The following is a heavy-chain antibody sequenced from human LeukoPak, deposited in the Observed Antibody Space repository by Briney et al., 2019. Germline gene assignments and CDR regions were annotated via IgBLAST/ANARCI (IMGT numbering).Heavy chain of an antibody. CDR3: AKVKYSSGYEDDAFDI. CDR2: IRYDGSSQ. J-gene: IGHJ3*02. Sequence: GGSLRLSCAASSFSFSDYGMHWVRQPPGKGLEWVAFIRYDGSSQYYADSVKGRFTISRDNSQNTVHLQMNSLRAEDTAVYYCAKVKYSSGYEDDAFDIWGQGTMVTVSS. D-gene: IGHD3-22*01. V-gene: IGHV3-30*02. CDR1: SFSFSDYG.